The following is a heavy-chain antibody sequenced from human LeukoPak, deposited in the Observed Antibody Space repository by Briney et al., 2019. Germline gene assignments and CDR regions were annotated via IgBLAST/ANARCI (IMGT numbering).Heavy chain of an antibody. D-gene: IGHD3-22*01. CDR3: AITTLNDAFDI. CDR1: GGSISSYY. Sequence: SETLALTSTVSGGSISSYYWSWIRQPPGKGLEWIGYIYYSGSTNYNPSLKSRVTISVDTSKNQFSLKLSSVTAADTAVYYCAITTLNDAFDIWGQGTMVTVSS. CDR2: IYYSGST. J-gene: IGHJ3*02. V-gene: IGHV4-59*01.